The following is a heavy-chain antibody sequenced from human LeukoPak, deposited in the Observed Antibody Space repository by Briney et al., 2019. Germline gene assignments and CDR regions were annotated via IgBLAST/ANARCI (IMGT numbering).Heavy chain of an antibody. V-gene: IGHV4-30-4*08. J-gene: IGHJ4*02. CDR1: GGSISSGDYY. CDR3: AREVRGVIIKG. CDR2: IYYSGST. Sequence: SQTLSLTCTVSGGSISSGDYYWSWIRQPPGKGPEWIGYIYYSGSTYYNPSLKSRVTISVDTSKNQFSLKLSSVTAADTAVYYCAREVRGVIIKGWGQGTLVTVSS. D-gene: IGHD3-10*01.